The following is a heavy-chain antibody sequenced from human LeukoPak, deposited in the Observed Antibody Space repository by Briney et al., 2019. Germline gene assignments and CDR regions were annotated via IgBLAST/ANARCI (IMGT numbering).Heavy chain of an antibody. J-gene: IGHJ4*02. V-gene: IGHV4-34*01. Sequence: PSETLSLTCAVYGGSFSGYYWSWIRQPPGKGLEWIGEINHSGSTNYNPSLKRRVTISVDTSKNQFSLKLSSVTAADTAVYYCARRLRLGAYYYDSSGCYPFDYWGQGTLVTVSS. CDR3: ARRLRLGAYYYDSSGCYPFDY. D-gene: IGHD3-22*01. CDR1: GGSFSGYY. CDR2: INHSGST.